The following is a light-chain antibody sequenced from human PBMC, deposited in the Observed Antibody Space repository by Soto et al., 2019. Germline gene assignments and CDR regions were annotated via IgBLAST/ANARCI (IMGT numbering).Light chain of an antibody. CDR2: EGN. J-gene: IGLJ2*01. V-gene: IGLV2-23*01. CDR1: SSDVGTYNL. CDR3: CSYAPSRTLL. Sequence: QSALTQPASVSESPGQSITISCTGTSSDVGTYNLVTWYQQHPGKAPKLIIYEGNKRPSGVSNRFSASKSGNTASLTISGLLAEDEADYYCCSYAPSRTLLFGGGTQLTV.